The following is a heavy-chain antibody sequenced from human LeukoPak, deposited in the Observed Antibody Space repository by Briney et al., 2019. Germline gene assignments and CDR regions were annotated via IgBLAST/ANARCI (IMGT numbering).Heavy chain of an antibody. D-gene: IGHD3-22*01. V-gene: IGHV1-2*02. CDR3: ARGYYYDSSGLTVY. CDR2: INPNSGGT. CDR1: GYTFTDYY. Sequence: ASVKVSCKTSGYTFTDYYMHWVRQAPGQGLEWMGWINPNSGGTNYAQKFQGRVTMTRDTSISTAYMELSRLRSDDTAVYYCARGYYYDSSGLTVYWGQGTLVTVSS. J-gene: IGHJ4*02.